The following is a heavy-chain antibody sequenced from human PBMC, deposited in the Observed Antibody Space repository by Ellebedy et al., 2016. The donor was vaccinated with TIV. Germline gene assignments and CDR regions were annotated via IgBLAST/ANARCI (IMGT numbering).Heavy chain of an antibody. D-gene: IGHD4-17*01. CDR3: ARPLRSTVTTSIYFDY. Sequence: SETLSLXXSVSGDSISSSSYFWGWIRQPPGKGLDWIGIIYYSGSTYYNPSLNSRVTISIDTSKNQFSLNLSSVTAADTAVYYCARPLRSTVTTSIYFDYWGQGTLVTVSP. CDR1: GDSISSSSYF. V-gene: IGHV4-39*01. CDR2: IYYSGST. J-gene: IGHJ4*02.